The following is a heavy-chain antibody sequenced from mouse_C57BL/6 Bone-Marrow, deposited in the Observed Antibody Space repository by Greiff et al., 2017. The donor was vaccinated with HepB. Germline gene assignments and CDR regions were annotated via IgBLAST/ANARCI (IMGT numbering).Heavy chain of an antibody. Sequence: EVMLVESGGGLVKPGGSLKLSCAASGFTFSSYAMSWVRQTPEKRLEWVATISDGGSYTYYPDNVKGRFTISRDNAKNNLYLQMSHLKSEDTAMYYCARVYGSSYDAMDYWGQGTSVTVSS. D-gene: IGHD1-1*01. V-gene: IGHV5-4*03. CDR2: ISDGGSYT. CDR1: GFTFSSYA. CDR3: ARVYGSSYDAMDY. J-gene: IGHJ4*01.